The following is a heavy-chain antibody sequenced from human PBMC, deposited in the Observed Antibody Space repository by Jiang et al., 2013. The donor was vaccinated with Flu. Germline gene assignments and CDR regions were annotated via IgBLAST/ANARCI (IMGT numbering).Heavy chain of an antibody. Sequence: SLKISCKGSGYSFTSYWIGWVRQMPGKGLEWMGIIYPGDSDTRYSPSFQGQVTISADKSISTAYLQWSSLKASDTAMYYCARSSYYDFWSGYSGYGMDVWGQGTTVTVSS. CDR3: ARSSYYDFWSGYSGYGMDV. D-gene: IGHD3-3*01. CDR2: IYPGDSDT. CDR1: GYSFTSYW. V-gene: IGHV5-51*01. J-gene: IGHJ6*02.